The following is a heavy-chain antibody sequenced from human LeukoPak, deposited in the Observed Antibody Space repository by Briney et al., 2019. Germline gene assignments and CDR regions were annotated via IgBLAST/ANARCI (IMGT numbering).Heavy chain of an antibody. V-gene: IGHV4-38-2*02. J-gene: IGHJ5*02. D-gene: IGHD3-10*01. Sequence: SETLSLTCTVSGYSISSGYYWGWIRQPPGKGLEWIGSIYHSGSTYYNPSLKSRVTISVDTSKNQFSLKLTSVTAADTAVYYCARGRGEGRGIALIRGVRAPSYNWFDPWGHGTLVTVSS. CDR3: ARGRGEGRGIALIRGVRAPSYNWFDP. CDR1: GYSISSGYY. CDR2: IYHSGST.